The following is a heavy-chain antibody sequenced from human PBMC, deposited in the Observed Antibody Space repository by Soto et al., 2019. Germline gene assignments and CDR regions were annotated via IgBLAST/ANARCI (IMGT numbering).Heavy chain of an antibody. CDR2: ISGSAARHE. CDR3: AGGAQGGEYPVFAA. D-gene: IGHD3-16*01. Sequence: QVRLVESGGGLVKPGGSLRLSCAASGFTFSDYNMHWIRHVPGKGLEWISYISGSAARHEYYAGSEKRLFTISRDNAKNSLYLEMNMLLAEDKVVSYCAGGAQGGEYPVFAAWGQGTLVTVSS. CDR1: GFTFSDYN. V-gene: IGHV3-11*01. J-gene: IGHJ5*02.